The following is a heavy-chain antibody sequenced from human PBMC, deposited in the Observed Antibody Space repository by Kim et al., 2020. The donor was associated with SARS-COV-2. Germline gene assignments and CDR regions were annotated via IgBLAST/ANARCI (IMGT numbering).Heavy chain of an antibody. Sequence: GGSLRLSCAASGFTFSSYARSWVRQAPGKGLEWVSAISGSGGSTYYADSVKGRFTISRDNSKNTLYLQMNSLRAEDTAVYYCAKGRWRYYYDSSGYYFDYWGQGTLVTVSS. CDR1: GFTFSSYA. V-gene: IGHV3-23*01. J-gene: IGHJ4*02. CDR3: AKGRWRYYYDSSGYYFDY. D-gene: IGHD3-22*01. CDR2: ISGSGGST.